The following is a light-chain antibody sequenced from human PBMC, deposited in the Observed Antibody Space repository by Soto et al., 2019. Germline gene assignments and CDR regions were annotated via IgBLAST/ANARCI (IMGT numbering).Light chain of an antibody. Sequence: IQLTQSPSSLSASIGDRVTITCRASQDIASYLAWYQQKPGNAPKLLIYAASTLHSGVPSRFSGSGSGTDFTPTISSLQPEDFVTYYCQQLNVNLLFGQGTKLEIK. CDR1: QDIASY. J-gene: IGKJ2*01. V-gene: IGKV1-9*01. CDR3: QQLNVNLL. CDR2: AAS.